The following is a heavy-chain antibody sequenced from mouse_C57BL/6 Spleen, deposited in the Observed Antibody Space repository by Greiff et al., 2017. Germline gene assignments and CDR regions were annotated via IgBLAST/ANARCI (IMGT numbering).Heavy chain of an antibody. D-gene: IGHD1-1*01. CDR2: IHPSDSDT. CDR1: GYTFTSYW. J-gene: IGHJ3*01. CDR3: AIGDFITTVVTPFAY. V-gene: IGHV1-74*01. Sequence: QVQLQQPGAELVKPGASVKVSCKASGYTFTSYWMHWVKQRPGQGLEWIGRIHPSDSDTNYNQKFKGKATLTVDKSSSTAYMQLSSLTSEDSAVYYCAIGDFITTVVTPFAYWGQGTLVTVSA.